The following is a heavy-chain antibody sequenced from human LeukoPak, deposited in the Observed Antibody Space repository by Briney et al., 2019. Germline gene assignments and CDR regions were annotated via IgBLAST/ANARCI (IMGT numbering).Heavy chain of an antibody. V-gene: IGHV3-30*03. CDR1: GFTFSSYG. Sequence: GGSLRLSCAASGFTFSSYGMHWVRQAPGKGLEWVAVILYDGSNKYYADSVKGRFTISRDNSKNTLYLQMNSLRAEDTAVYYCAREGVIAAAGAIDYWGQGTLVTVSS. D-gene: IGHD6-13*01. J-gene: IGHJ4*02. CDR3: AREGVIAAAGAIDY. CDR2: ILYDGSNK.